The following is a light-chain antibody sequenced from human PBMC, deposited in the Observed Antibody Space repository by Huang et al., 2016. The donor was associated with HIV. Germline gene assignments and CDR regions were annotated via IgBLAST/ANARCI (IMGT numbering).Light chain of an antibody. J-gene: IGKJ2*01. CDR2: AAS. V-gene: IGKV1-6*01. CDR1: QGIRND. Sequence: AIQMTQSPSSLSASLGDRDTITCRASQGIRNDLGWYQHKPGKAPKLLIYAASSLQSGVPSRFNGSGSGTDFTLTITSLKPEDFATYYCLQDYNYPRTFGQGTKLEIK. CDR3: LQDYNYPRT.